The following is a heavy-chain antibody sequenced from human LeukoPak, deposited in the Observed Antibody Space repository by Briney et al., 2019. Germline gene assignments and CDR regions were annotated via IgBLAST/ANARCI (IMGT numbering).Heavy chain of an antibody. CDR3: AKVPMIVVVMIDN. CDR2: ISGSGGST. CDR1: GFTFISYA. Sequence: GGSLRLSCAASGFTFISYAVSWGRQAPGKGLEWVSAISGSGGSTYYADSVKGRFTIAIDNSKNTLYLQMNSLRAEDTAVYYCAKVPMIVVVMIDNRGQGNLVTVSS. D-gene: IGHD3-22*01. V-gene: IGHV3-23*01. J-gene: IGHJ4*02.